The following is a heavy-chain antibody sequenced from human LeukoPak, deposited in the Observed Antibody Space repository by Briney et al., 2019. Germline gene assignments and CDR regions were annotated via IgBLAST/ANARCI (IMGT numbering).Heavy chain of an antibody. CDR3: AKGVGGYTIGYYFDY. D-gene: IGHD5-18*01. CDR2: ISYDASNK. CDR1: GFTFNTYG. V-gene: IGHV3-30*18. J-gene: IGHJ4*02. Sequence: GRSLRLSCAASGFTFNTYGMHWVRQAPGKGLEWVAVISYDASNKNYADPGKGRFTISRDYSKNTVYLQMNSLRAEDTAVYFCAKGVGGYTIGYYFDYWGQGTPVTVSS.